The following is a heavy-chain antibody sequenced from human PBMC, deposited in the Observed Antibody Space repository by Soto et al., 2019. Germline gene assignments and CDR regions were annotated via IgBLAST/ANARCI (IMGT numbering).Heavy chain of an antibody. J-gene: IGHJ6*03. Sequence: QVQLVESGGGVVQAGRSLRLSCAASGLTFSSSGMHWVRQAPGKGLEWVALIWHDGSDKYYADSVKGRFTVSRDNSKNVLDLQMNSLRAEDTAVYYCASGRGHYFDNMDVWGKGTPVTVSS. D-gene: IGHD3-10*01. CDR3: ASGRGHYFDNMDV. CDR2: IWHDGSDK. CDR1: GLTFSSSG. V-gene: IGHV3-33*01.